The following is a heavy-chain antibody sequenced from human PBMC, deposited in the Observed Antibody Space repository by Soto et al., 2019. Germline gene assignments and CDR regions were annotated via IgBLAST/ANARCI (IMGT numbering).Heavy chain of an antibody. CDR1: GSTFSSYS. D-gene: IGHD2-2*01. J-gene: IGHJ5*01. CDR3: ASEADCSSTSCYAQGLNWFDS. Sequence: GGSLRLSCAASGSTFSSYSMNWVRQAPGKGLEWVSYISSSSSTIYYADSVKGRFTISRDNAKNSLYLQMNSLRAEDTAVYYCASEADCSSTSCYAQGLNWFDSWGQGTLVTVSS. V-gene: IGHV3-48*01. CDR2: ISSSSSTI.